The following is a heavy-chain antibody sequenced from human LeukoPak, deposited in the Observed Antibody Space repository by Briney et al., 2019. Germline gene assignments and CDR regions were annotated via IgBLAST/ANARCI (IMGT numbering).Heavy chain of an antibody. CDR3: AREDWDSLVFDL. V-gene: IGHV4-59*01. CDR2: IYYSGST. J-gene: IGHJ2*01. Sequence: SETLSLTCTVSGGSISSYYWSWIRQPPGKGLKWIGYIYYSGSTNYNPSLKSRVTISVDTSKNQFSLKLSSVTAADTAVYYCAREDWDSLVFDLWGRGTLVTVSS. CDR1: GGSISSYY. D-gene: IGHD1-7*01.